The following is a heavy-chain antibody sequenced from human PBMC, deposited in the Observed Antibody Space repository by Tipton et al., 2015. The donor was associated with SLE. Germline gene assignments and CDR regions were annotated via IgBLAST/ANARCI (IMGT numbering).Heavy chain of an antibody. CDR2: INHTGGT. J-gene: IGHJ3*01. CDR3: VRERKYVVRFRELVAPDL. V-gene: IGHV4-34*01. Sequence: TLSLTCTVSGGSLSSYYWSWIRQTPGEGLEWIGEINHTGGTNYNPSLESRVTMSVDTSKNQFSLKLSSVTAADTAMYYCVRERKYVVRFRELVAPDLWGQGTAITVSS. CDR1: GGSLSSYY. D-gene: IGHD1-26*01.